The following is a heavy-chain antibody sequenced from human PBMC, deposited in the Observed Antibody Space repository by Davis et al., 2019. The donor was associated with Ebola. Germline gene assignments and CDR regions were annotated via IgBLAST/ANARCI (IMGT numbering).Heavy chain of an antibody. CDR1: VITFSSYA. Sequence: PGGSLRLSCADSVITFSSYAMTWVRQAPGKGLEWVSAISGSGGTTYYAGSVKGRFTISRDNSKNTLYLQMNSLRAEDTAVYYCAKDRFAGAAPWDWGQGTLVTVSS. J-gene: IGHJ4*02. D-gene: IGHD6-13*01. CDR3: AKDRFAGAAPWD. V-gene: IGHV3-23*01. CDR2: ISGSGGTT.